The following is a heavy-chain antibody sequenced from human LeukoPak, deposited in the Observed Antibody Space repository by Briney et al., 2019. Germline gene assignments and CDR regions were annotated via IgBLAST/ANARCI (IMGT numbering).Heavy chain of an antibody. CDR3: ASGSCSGGSCYSASPLDY. J-gene: IGHJ4*02. V-gene: IGHV1-46*01. D-gene: IGHD2-15*01. CDR1: GYTFTSYY. CDR2: INPSGGST. Sequence: ASVKVSCKASGYTFTSYYMHWVRQAPGQGLEWMGIINPSGGSTSYAQKFQGRATMTRDTSTSTVYMELSSLRSEDTAVYYCASGSCSGGSCYSASPLDYWGQGTLVTVSS.